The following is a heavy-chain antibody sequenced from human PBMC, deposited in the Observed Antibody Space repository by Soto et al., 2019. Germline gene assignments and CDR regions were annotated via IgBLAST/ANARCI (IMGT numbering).Heavy chain of an antibody. D-gene: IGHD6-19*01. V-gene: IGHV3-53*01. CDR1: GFPVSNNY. CDR3: AREDSSGRYGYAFDI. Sequence: PGGSLRLSCAASGFPVSNNYMSLVRQSPGKGLEWVSIIYSSGSTYYADSVKGRFTISRDNSKNTLYLQMNSLRAEDTAVYYCAREDSSGRYGYAFDIWGQGKMVTV. J-gene: IGHJ3*02. CDR2: IYSSGST.